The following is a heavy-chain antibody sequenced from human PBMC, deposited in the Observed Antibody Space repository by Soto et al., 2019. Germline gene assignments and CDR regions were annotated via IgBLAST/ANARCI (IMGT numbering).Heavy chain of an antibody. D-gene: IGHD5-18*01. J-gene: IGHJ5*02. V-gene: IGHV4-31*03. CDR3: ARDHGGYSYGYSGRFDP. CDR1: GGSISSGGYY. Sequence: QVQLQESGPGLVKPSQTLSLTCSVSGGSISSGGYYWSWIRQHPGKGLEWIGYIYYSGSTYYNPSLKSRVTISVDTSKNQFSLKLSSVTAADTAVYYCARDHGGYSYGYSGRFDPWGQGTLVTVSS. CDR2: IYYSGST.